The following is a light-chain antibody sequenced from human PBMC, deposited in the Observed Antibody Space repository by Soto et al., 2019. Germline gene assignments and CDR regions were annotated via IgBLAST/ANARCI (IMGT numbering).Light chain of an antibody. V-gene: IGKV3D-20*02. CDR1: QSVSSSY. Sequence: EIVLTQSPAPLSLSPGERATLSCRASQSVSSSYLAWYQQKPGQAPRLLIYGASSRATGIPDRFSGSGSGTDFTLTISRLEPEDFAVYYCQQRTNWPLTFGQGTRLEI. CDR3: QQRTNWPLT. CDR2: GAS. J-gene: IGKJ5*01.